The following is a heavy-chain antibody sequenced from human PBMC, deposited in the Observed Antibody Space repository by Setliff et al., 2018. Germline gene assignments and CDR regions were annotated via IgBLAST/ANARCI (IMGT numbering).Heavy chain of an antibody. J-gene: IGHJ4*02. CDR3: ARDVGQPYYFES. V-gene: IGHV3-7*01. CDR1: GFTFSSLW. Sequence: HPGGSLRLSCSASGFTFSSLWMAWVRQAPGKGLEWVANINQGGSDQFYVESVKGRFTISRDNAKNSRYLQMNSLRVEDTAVYYCARDVGQPYYFESWGLGTLVTVSS. CDR2: INQGGSDQ. D-gene: IGHD1-26*01.